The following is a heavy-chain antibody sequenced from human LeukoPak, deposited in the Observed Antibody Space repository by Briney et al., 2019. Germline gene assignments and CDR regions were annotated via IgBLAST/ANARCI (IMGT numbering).Heavy chain of an antibody. CDR1: GFTLSSYE. CDR2: IDYDGGSG. CDR3: AKDSGSSSGYESWFDP. D-gene: IGHD5-12*01. V-gene: IGHV3-20*04. Sequence: GGSLRLSCTVSGFTLSSYEMSWIRQAPGKGLEWVSSIDYDGGSGHYADSVKGRFTISRDNAKNSLYLQMNSLRVEDTALYYCAKDSGSSSGYESWFDPWGQGTLVTVSS. J-gene: IGHJ5*02.